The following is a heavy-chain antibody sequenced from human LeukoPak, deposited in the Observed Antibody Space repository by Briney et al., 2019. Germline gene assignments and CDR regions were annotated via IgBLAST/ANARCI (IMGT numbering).Heavy chain of an antibody. CDR3: ARDTPRDTAMVT. CDR1: GGSISTGDYY. D-gene: IGHD5-18*01. J-gene: IGHJ5*02. CDR2: IYYSGST. Sequence: SETLSLTCTVSGGSISTGDYYWSWIRQPPGKGLEWIGYIYYSGSTNYNPSLKSRVTISVDTSKNQFSLKLSSVTAADTAVYYCARDTPRDTAMVTWGQGTLVTVSS. V-gene: IGHV4-61*08.